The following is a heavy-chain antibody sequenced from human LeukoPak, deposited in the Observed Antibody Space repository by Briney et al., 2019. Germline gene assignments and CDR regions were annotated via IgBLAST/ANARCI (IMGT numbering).Heavy chain of an antibody. D-gene: IGHD3-16*01. CDR1: GGSISSYY. Sequence: SETLSLTCTVSGGSISSYYWSWIRQPPGKGLEWIGEINHSGSTNYNPSLKSRVTISLDTSKNQFSLNLNSVTAADTAVYYCARHGRYDFAYWGQGTLVAVSS. CDR3: ARHGRYDFAY. CDR2: INHSGST. J-gene: IGHJ4*02. V-gene: IGHV4-34*01.